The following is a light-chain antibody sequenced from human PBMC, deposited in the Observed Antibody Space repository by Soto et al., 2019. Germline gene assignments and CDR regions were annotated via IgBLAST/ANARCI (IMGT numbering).Light chain of an antibody. V-gene: IGLV1-51*01. CDR1: SSKIGNNY. Sequence: QSVLTQPPSVSAAPGQKVTISCSGSSSKIGNNYVSWYQRLPGTAPKLLIYDNNKRPLGIPDRFSGSKSGTSATLGITRLQSGDEADYYCGTWDSSLSAGNYVFGTGTKVTVL. CDR3: GTWDSSLSAGNYV. J-gene: IGLJ1*01. CDR2: DNN.